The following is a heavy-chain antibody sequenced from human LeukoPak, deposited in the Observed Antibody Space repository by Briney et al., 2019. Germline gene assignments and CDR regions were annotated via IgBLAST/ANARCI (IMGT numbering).Heavy chain of an antibody. CDR2: IRYDGSNK. CDR3: AKVVFGDYYGSGSSYYMDV. Sequence: GGSLRLSCAASGFTFSSYGMHWVRQAPGKGLEWVAFIRYDGSNKYYADSVKGRFTISRDNSKNTLYLQMNSLRAEDTAVYYCAKVVFGDYYGSGSSYYMDVWGKGTTVTISS. J-gene: IGHJ6*03. D-gene: IGHD3-10*01. V-gene: IGHV3-30*02. CDR1: GFTFSSYG.